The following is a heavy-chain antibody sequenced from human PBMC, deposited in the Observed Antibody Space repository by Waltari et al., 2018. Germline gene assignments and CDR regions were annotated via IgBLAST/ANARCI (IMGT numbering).Heavy chain of an antibody. CDR2: INPNNENT. CDR1: GYTFTHYY. Sequence: QVQLVQSGAEVKRPGASVVVSCKTSGYTFTHYYIHWGRQAPGRGLESMGWINPNNENTKLIERFQGRVTLTGDTSTSTVYMQLSSLTSDDTAIYFCARGFGVLPGYWGQGTLVTVSS. CDR3: ARGFGVLPGY. D-gene: IGHD3-10*01. V-gene: IGHV1-2*02. J-gene: IGHJ4*02.